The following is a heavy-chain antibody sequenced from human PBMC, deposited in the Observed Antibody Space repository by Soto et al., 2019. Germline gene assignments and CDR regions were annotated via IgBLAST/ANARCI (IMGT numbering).Heavy chain of an antibody. J-gene: IGHJ6*02. CDR2: ISYDGSNK. V-gene: IGHV3-30*18. D-gene: IGHD1-26*01. CDR1: VFTFSIYG. CDR3: VKDEAQYSGSHYYYYGMDV. Sequence: PRGSLLLSCASSVFTFSIYGMDWVRQAPGKGLDWVAVISYDGSNKYYADSVKGRFTISRDNSKNTLYLQMNSLRAEDTAVYYCVKDEAQYSGSHYYYYGMDVWGQGTTVTVSS.